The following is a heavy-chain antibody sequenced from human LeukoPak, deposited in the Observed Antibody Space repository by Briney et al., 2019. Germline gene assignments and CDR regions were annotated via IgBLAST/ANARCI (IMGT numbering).Heavy chain of an antibody. J-gene: IGHJ4*02. V-gene: IGHV4-30-4*01. CDR3: ASEGYYYDSSGYYPPEY. Sequence: GXXYYIGSTYYNPSLKSRVTISVDTSKNQFSLKLSSVTAADTAVYYCASEGYYYDSSGYYPPEYWGQGTLVTVSS. CDR2: XYYIGST. D-gene: IGHD3-22*01.